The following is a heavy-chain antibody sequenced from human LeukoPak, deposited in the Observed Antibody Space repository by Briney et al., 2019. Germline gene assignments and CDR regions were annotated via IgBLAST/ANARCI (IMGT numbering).Heavy chain of an antibody. CDR2: ISASGRTN. J-gene: IGHJ4*02. D-gene: IGHD3-22*01. V-gene: IGHV3-48*03. Sequence: PGGSLRLSCDASEFIFSDYDTNWVRQAPGKGLEWVAHISASGRTNYYADAAKGRFTNSRDNVDNSLVLQMDGLTVDDTAVYYCARRVIVVGLDYWGQGTLVTVSS. CDR1: EFIFSDYD. CDR3: ARRVIVVGLDY.